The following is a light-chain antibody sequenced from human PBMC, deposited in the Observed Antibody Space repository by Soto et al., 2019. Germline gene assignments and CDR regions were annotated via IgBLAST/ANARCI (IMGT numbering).Light chain of an antibody. Sequence: DIQMTQSPSTLSGSVVDRVTITFRASQTISSWLAWYQQKPGKAPKLLIYAASSLQSGVSSRFSGSGSGTEFTLTISSLQPDDFATYYCQHYNSYSEAFGQGTKVDIK. CDR3: QHYNSYSEA. J-gene: IGKJ1*01. CDR2: AAS. V-gene: IGKV1-5*01. CDR1: QTISSW.